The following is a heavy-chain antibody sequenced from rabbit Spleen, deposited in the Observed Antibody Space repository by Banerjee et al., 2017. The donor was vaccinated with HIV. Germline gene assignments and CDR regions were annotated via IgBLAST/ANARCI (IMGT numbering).Heavy chain of an antibody. CDR1: GFSFSSGYW. D-gene: IGHD1-1*01. CDR2: IDASSAST. V-gene: IGHV1S45*01. J-gene: IGHJ3*01. Sequence: QQQLEESGGDLVKPEGSLTLACTASGFSFSSGYWICWVRQAPGKGLEWIACIDASSASTFYASWAKGRFTISKTSSTTVTLQMTSLTVADTATYFCARDPYVLGNYGGLWGQGTLVTVS. CDR3: ARDPYVLGNYGGL.